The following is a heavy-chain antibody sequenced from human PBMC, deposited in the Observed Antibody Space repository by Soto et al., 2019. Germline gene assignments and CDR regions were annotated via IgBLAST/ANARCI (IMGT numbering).Heavy chain of an antibody. Sequence: PGESLKISCKGSGYSFTSYWIGWVRQMPGKGLEWMGIIYPGDSDTRYSPSFQGQVTISADKSISTAYLQWSSLKASDTAMYYCARQYSSSWFSPKSSYYYYGMDVWGQGTTVTVSS. J-gene: IGHJ6*02. D-gene: IGHD6-13*01. CDR3: ARQYSSSWFSPKSSYYYYGMDV. CDR1: GYSFTSYW. V-gene: IGHV5-51*01. CDR2: IYPGDSDT.